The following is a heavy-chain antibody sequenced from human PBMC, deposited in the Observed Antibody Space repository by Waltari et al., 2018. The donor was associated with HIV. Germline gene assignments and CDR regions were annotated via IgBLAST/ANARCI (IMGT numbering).Heavy chain of an antibody. Sequence: QVQLVESGGGVVQPGGSLRLSCVVSGFPFSSHGMHWVRQVPGKGLEWVAFILKDNEHYADSVRGRFTISRDNPENTLYLQMNSLRTEDTAVYYGANTAGGTMGDWGQGTLVTVSS. V-gene: IGHV3-30*02. CDR1: GFPFSSHG. D-gene: IGHD1-26*01. J-gene: IGHJ4*02. CDR3: ANTAGGTMGD. CDR2: ILKDNE.